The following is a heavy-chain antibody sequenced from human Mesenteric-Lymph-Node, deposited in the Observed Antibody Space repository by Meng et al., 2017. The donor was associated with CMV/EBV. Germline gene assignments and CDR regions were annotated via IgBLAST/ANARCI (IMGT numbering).Heavy chain of an antibody. CDR2: INHSGST. V-gene: IGHV4-34*01. J-gene: IGHJ4*02. CDR3: ARGQGYYFDY. CDR1: GFTFSSYA. Sequence: GSLRLSCAASGFTFSSYAMSWVRQPPGKGLEWIGEINHSGSTNYNPSLKSRVTISVDTSKNQFSLKLSSVTAADTAVYYCARGQGYYFDYWGQGTLVTVSS.